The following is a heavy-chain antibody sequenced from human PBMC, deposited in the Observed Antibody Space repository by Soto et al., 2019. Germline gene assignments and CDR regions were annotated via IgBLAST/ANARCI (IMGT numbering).Heavy chain of an antibody. CDR1: GYTFTGYY. V-gene: IGHV1-2*04. CDR2: INPNSGGT. CDR3: AGGLGYFDWLSTPYYYGMDV. J-gene: IGHJ6*02. Sequence: ASVKVSCKASGYTFTGYYMHWVRQAPGQGLEWMGWINPNSGGTNYAQKFQGWVTMTRDTSISTAYMELSRLRSDDTAVYYCAGGLGYFDWLSTPYYYGMDVWGQGTTVTVSS. D-gene: IGHD3-9*01.